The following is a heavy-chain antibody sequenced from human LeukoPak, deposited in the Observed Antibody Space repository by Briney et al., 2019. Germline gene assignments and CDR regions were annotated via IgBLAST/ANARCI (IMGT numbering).Heavy chain of an antibody. CDR3: ARGQPPDYYYYYMDV. V-gene: IGHV3-48*04. CDR2: ISSSSSTI. Sequence: GGSLRLSCAASGFTFSSYSMNWVRQAPGKGLEWVSYISSSSSTIYYADSVKGRFTISRDNAKNSLYLQMISLRAEDTAVYYCARGQPPDYYYYYMDVWSKGTTVTVSS. D-gene: IGHD1-14*01. J-gene: IGHJ6*03. CDR1: GFTFSSYS.